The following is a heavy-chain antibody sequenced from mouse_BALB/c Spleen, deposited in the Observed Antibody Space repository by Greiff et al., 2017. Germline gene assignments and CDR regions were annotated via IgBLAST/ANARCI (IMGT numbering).Heavy chain of an antibody. D-gene: IGHD1-1*01. J-gene: IGHJ4*01. CDR3: VRHRDYYGSFAMDY. Sequence: EVKVVESGGGLVQPKGSLKLSCAASGFTFNTYAMNWVRQAPGKGLEWVARIRSKSNNYATYYADSVKDRFTISRDDSQSMLYLQMNNLKTDDTAMYYCVRHRDYYGSFAMDYWGQGTSVTVSS. V-gene: IGHV10-1*02. CDR1: GFTFNTYA. CDR2: IRSKSNNYAT.